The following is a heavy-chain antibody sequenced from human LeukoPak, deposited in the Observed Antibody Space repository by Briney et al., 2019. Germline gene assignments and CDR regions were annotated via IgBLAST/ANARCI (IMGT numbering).Heavy chain of an antibody. V-gene: IGHV1-2*02. Sequence: ASVKVSCTASGYTFTGYYMHWVRQAPGQGLEWMGWINPNSGGTNYAQKFQGRVTMTRDTSISTAYMELSRLRSDDTAVYYCARVRHVLRYFDWLMENDYWGQGTLVTVSS. J-gene: IGHJ4*02. CDR2: INPNSGGT. CDR1: GYTFTGYY. CDR3: ARVRHVLRYFDWLMENDY. D-gene: IGHD3-9*01.